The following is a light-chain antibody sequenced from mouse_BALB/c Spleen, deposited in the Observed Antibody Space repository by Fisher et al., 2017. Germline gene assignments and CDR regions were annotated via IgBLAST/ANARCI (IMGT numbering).Light chain of an antibody. CDR1: SSVSY. CDR2: STS. CDR3: QQGNTLPFT. J-gene: IGKJ4*01. Sequence: IVLTQTTAIMSASLGEEITLTCSASSSVSYMHWYQQKSGTSPKLLIYSTSNLASGVPSRFSGSGSGTDYSLTISNLEQEDIATYFCQQGNTLPFTFGSGTKLEIK. V-gene: IGKV4-80*01.